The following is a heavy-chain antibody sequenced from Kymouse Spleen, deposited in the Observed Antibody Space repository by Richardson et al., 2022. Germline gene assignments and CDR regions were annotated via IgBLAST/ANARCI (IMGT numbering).Heavy chain of an antibody. CDR2: IYYSGST. D-gene: IGHD6-13*01. CDR1: GGSISSYY. CDR3: AREGQQLVFDY. V-gene: IGHV4-59*01. Sequence: QVQLQESGPGLVKPSETLSLTCTVSGGSISSYYWSWIRQPPGKGLEWIGYIYYSGSTNYNPSLKSRVTISVDTSKNQFSLKLSSVTAADTAVYYCAREGQQLVFDYWGQGTLVTVSS. J-gene: IGHJ4*02.